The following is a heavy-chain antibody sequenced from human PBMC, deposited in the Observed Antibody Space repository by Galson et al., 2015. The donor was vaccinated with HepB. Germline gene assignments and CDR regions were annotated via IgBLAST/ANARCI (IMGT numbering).Heavy chain of an antibody. CDR3: ARGGFLEWFGRYGMDV. CDR2: INPNSGGT. V-gene: IGHV1-2*04. D-gene: IGHD3-3*01. J-gene: IGHJ6*02. Sequence: SVKVSCKASGYTFTGYHMHWVRQAPGQGLEWMGWINPNSGGTNYAQKFQGWVTMTRDTSISTAYMELSRLRSDDTAVYYCARGGFLEWFGRYGMDVWGQGTTVTVSS. CDR1: GYTFTGYH.